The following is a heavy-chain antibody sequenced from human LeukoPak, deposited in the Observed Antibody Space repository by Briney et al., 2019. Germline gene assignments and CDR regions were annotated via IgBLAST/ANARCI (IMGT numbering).Heavy chain of an antibody. D-gene: IGHD5-18*01. V-gene: IGHV4-38-2*02. CDR3: ARVGLYSYGYPPPLYGMDV. CDR1: GYSISSGYY. CDR2: IYHSEST. J-gene: IGHJ6*02. Sequence: PSETLSLTCTVSGYSISSGYYWGWIRQPPGKGLEWIGSIYHSESTSYNPSLKSRVTISVDTSKNQFSLKLSSVTAADTAVYYCARVGLYSYGYPPPLYGMDVWGQGTTVTVSS.